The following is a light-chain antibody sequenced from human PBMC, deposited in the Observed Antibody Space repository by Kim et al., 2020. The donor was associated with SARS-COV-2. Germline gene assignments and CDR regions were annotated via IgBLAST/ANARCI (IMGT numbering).Light chain of an antibody. CDR1: QRVSATY. CDR3: QQYGTSPLT. V-gene: IGKV3-20*01. CDR2: GAS. J-gene: IGKJ4*01. Sequence: ENVLTQSPGTLSLSPGERATLTCRASQRVSATYLAWYQQKLGQAPRLLIYGASSRATGIPDRFSASGSGTDFTLTISRLEPEDFAVYYCQQYGTSPLTFGGGTKVDIK.